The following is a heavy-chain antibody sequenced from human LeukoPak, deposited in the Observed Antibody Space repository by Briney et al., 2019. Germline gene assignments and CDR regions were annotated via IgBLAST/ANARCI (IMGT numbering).Heavy chain of an antibody. D-gene: IGHD4-17*01. V-gene: IGHV4-38-2*02. Sequence: PSETLSLTCTVSGGSISSYYWGWIRQPPGKGLEWIGSIYHSGSTYYNPSLKSRVTISVDTSKNQFSLKLSSVTAADTAVYYCARDFGYGDYLGAFDIWGQGTMVTVSS. CDR3: ARDFGYGDYLGAFDI. J-gene: IGHJ3*02. CDR1: GGSISSYY. CDR2: IYHSGST.